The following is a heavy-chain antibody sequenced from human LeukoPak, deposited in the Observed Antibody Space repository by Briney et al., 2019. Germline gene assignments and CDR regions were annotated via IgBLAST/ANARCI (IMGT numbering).Heavy chain of an antibody. D-gene: IGHD2-2*01. CDR1: GDSFRSYY. CDR2: IYYSGST. Sequence: SETLSLTCTVSGDSFRSYYWSWIRQPPGKGLEWIGYIYYSGSTNYNPSLKSRVTISVDTSKNQFSLKLSSVTAADTAVYYCARGVGGYCSSTSCYGRNWFDPWGQGTLVTVSS. V-gene: IGHV4-59*01. J-gene: IGHJ5*02. CDR3: ARGVGGYCSSTSCYGRNWFDP.